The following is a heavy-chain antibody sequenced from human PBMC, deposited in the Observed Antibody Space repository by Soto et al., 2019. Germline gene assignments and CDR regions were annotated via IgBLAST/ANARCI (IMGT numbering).Heavy chain of an antibody. J-gene: IGHJ4*02. CDR2: ISSSSSTI. Sequence: EVQLVESGGGLVQPGGSLRLSCAASGFTFSSYSMNWVRQAPGKGLEWVSYISSSSSTIYYADSVKGRFTIHRDNAKNSLYLQMNRLRDEDTAVYYCARGPLVVAGRNDYWGQGTLVTV. CDR3: ARGPLVVAGRNDY. CDR1: GFTFSSYS. D-gene: IGHD6-19*01. V-gene: IGHV3-48*02.